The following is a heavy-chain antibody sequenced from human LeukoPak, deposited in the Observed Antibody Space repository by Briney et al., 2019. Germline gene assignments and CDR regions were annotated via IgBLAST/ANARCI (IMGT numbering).Heavy chain of an antibody. J-gene: IGHJ5*02. Sequence: GGSLRLSCAASGFTFSNAWMSWVRQAPGKGLEWVGRIKSKTDGGTTDYAAPVKGRFTISRDDSKKTLYMQMNSLKNEDTAVYYCTTDLYVPAAIGWYNWFDPWGQGTLVTVSS. CDR2: IKSKTDGGTT. D-gene: IGHD2-2*01. CDR3: TTDLYVPAAIGWYNWFDP. V-gene: IGHV3-15*01. CDR1: GFTFSNAW.